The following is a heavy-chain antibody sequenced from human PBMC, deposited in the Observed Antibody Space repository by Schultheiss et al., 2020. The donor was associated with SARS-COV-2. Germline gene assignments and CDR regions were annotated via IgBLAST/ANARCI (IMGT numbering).Heavy chain of an antibody. CDR3: VRVGVLRFLEWLFDAFDI. V-gene: IGHV4-39*01. D-gene: IGHD3-3*01. J-gene: IGHJ3*02. CDR1: GGSISSSSYY. Sequence: SETLSLTCTVSGGSISSSSYYWGWIRQPPGKGLEWIGSIYYSGSTYYNPSLKSRVTISVDTSKNQFSLKLSSVTAADTAVYYCVRVGVLRFLEWLFDAFDIWGQGTMVTVSS. CDR2: IYYSGST.